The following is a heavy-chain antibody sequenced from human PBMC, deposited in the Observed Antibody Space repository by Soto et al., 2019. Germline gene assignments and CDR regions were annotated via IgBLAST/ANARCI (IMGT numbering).Heavy chain of an antibody. D-gene: IGHD1-26*01. J-gene: IGHJ5*02. CDR3: RREEYDA. CDR2: INSRGTYM. CDR1: GFTFSSYT. V-gene: IGHV3-21*01. Sequence: EVQLVESGGGLVKPGGSLRVSCTASGFTFSSYTMSWVRQAPGKGLEWVSSINSRGTYMVYADSVKGRFTISRDNAKNSVYLQLSSLRAEDSAVYHCRREEYDAWGQGTLVTVSS.